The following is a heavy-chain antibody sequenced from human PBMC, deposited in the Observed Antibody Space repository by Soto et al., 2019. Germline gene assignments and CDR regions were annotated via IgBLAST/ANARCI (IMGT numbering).Heavy chain of an antibody. Sequence: QLQLQESGSGLVKPSQTLSLTCAVSGGSISSGGYSWSWIRQPPGKGLEWIGYMYHSGSTYYNPSLNSVVTISGDRSKNQFSLKLSSVPAADTAVYYCARGDGGDFDYWGQGTLVTVSS. CDR2: MYHSGST. V-gene: IGHV4-30-2*01. J-gene: IGHJ4*02. D-gene: IGHD3-16*01. CDR3: ARGDGGDFDY. CDR1: GGSISSGGYS.